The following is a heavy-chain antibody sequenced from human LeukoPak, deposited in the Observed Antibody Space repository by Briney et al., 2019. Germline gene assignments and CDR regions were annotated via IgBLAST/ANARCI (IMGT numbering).Heavy chain of an antibody. V-gene: IGHV4-39*01. J-gene: IGHJ4*02. CDR2: IYYSGST. CDR1: GGSISSSSYY. D-gene: IGHD3-10*01. Sequence: SETLSLTCTVSGGSISSSSYYWGWIRQPPGKGLEWIGSIYYSGSTYYNPSLKSRVTISVDTSKNQFSLKLSSVTAADTAVYYCARLDYYGSGLDYWGKGTLVTVSS. CDR3: ARLDYYGSGLDY.